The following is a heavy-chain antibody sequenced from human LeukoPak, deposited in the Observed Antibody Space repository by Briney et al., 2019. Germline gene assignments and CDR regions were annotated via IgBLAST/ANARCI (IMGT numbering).Heavy chain of an antibody. Sequence: GGSLRLSCAASGFTFSSYWMSWVRQGPGKGLEWVANIKQDGSEKYYVDSVKGRFTISRDNAKNSLYLQMNSLRAEDTAVYYCAKPAYCGGDCYSSPFQHWGQGTLVTVSS. CDR3: AKPAYCGGDCYSSPFQH. D-gene: IGHD2-21*02. J-gene: IGHJ1*01. V-gene: IGHV3-7*02. CDR2: IKQDGSEK. CDR1: GFTFSSYW.